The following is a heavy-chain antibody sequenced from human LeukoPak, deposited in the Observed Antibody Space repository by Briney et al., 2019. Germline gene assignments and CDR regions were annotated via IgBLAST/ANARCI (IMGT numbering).Heavy chain of an antibody. CDR1: GFTFSSYG. J-gene: IGHJ4*02. CDR2: ISYDGSNK. Sequence: PGGSLRLSCAASGFTFSSYGMHWVRQAPGKWLEWVAVISYDGSNKYYADSVKGRFTISRDNSKNTLYLQMNSLRAEDTAVYYCAKDGFIAAAKYYFDYWGQGTLVTVSS. D-gene: IGHD6-13*01. V-gene: IGHV3-30*18. CDR3: AKDGFIAAAKYYFDY.